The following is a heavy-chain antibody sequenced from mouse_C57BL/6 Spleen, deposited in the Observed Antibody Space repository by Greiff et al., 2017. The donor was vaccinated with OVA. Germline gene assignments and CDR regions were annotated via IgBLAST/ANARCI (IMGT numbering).Heavy chain of an antibody. CDR1: GYTFTSYW. Sequence: QVQLQQPGAELVRPGSSVKLSCKASGYTFTSYWMHWVKQRPIQGLEWIGNIDPSDSETHYNQKFKDKATFTVDKSSSPAFMQPSRLTSEDSAVYYCAENGGGDNFDNWGQGTTLTVSS. J-gene: IGHJ2*01. CDR2: IDPSDSET. CDR3: AENGGGDNFDN. D-gene: IGHD3-3*01. V-gene: IGHV1-52*01.